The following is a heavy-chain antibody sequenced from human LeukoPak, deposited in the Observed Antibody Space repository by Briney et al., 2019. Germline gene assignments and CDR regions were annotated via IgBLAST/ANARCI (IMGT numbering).Heavy chain of an antibody. CDR1: GGSISSSSYY. CDR3: ARRYRSGYVDY. V-gene: IGHV4-39*02. Sequence: SETLSLTCTVSGGSISSSSYYWGRIRQPPGKGLEWIGSLYYSGSTYYNPSLKSRVTILVDTSKNHFSLNLSSVTAADTAVYFCARRYRSGYVDYWGQGAVATVSS. D-gene: IGHD5-18*01. CDR2: LYYSGST. J-gene: IGHJ4*02.